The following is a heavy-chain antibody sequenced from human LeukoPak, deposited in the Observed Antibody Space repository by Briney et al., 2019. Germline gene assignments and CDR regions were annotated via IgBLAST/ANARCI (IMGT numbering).Heavy chain of an antibody. Sequence: PGGSLRLSCAASGFTFSGYSMNWVRQAPGKGLEWVSSISSSSSSYIYYADSVKGRFTISRDNAKNSLYLQMNSLRAEDTAVYYCARELLWFGELYRGANFDYWGQGTLVTVSS. D-gene: IGHD3-10*01. V-gene: IGHV3-21*01. J-gene: IGHJ4*02. CDR3: ARELLWFGELYRGANFDY. CDR2: ISSSSSSYI. CDR1: GFTFSGYS.